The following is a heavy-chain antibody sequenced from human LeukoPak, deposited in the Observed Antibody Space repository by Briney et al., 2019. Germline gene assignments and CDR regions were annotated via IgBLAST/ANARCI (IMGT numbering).Heavy chain of an antibody. CDR3: AKDRGYYSD. CDR1: GGSISSGSYY. J-gene: IGHJ4*02. CDR2: IYTSGST. D-gene: IGHD3-22*01. Sequence: PSQTLSLTCTVSGGSISSGSYYWSWIRQPAGKGLEWIGRIYTSGSTNYNPSLKSRVTISVDTSKNQFSLKLSSVTAADTAVYYCAKDRGYYSDWGQGTLVTVSS. V-gene: IGHV4-61*02.